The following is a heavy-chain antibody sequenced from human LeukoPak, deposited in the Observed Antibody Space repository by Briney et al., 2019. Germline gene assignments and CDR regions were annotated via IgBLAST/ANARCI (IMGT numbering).Heavy chain of an antibody. Sequence: SGGSLRLSCAASGFTFSSYGMSWVRQAPGKGLEWVSAISGSGGSTYYADSVKGRFTISRDNSKNTLYLQMNSLRAEDTAVYYCAKGGAGTRGYFDYWGQGTLVTVSS. J-gene: IGHJ4*02. CDR1: GFTFSSYG. V-gene: IGHV3-23*01. CDR3: AKGGAGTRGYFDY. D-gene: IGHD6-19*01. CDR2: ISGSGGST.